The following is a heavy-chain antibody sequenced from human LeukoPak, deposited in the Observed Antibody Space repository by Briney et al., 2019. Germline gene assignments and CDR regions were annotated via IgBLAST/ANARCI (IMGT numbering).Heavy chain of an antibody. V-gene: IGHV4-31*03. D-gene: IGHD2-21*02. CDR3: ARVVTSSLYFFDY. CDR2: IYHSGRT. Sequence: SQTLSLTCSVSGGSISSEGFYWSWIRQHPGKGLEWIAYIYHSGRTYYNPSLKSRLTISVDTSKNQFSMSLKSVTAADTAVYYCARVVTSSLYFFDYWGQGTLVSVSS. CDR1: GGSISSEGFY. J-gene: IGHJ4*02.